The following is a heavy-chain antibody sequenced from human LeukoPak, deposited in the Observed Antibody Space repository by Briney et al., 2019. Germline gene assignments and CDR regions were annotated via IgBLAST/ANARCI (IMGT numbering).Heavy chain of an antibody. CDR1: GFTFSSYS. CDR2: ISSSSSYI. D-gene: IGHD6-19*01. Sequence: PGGSLRLSCAASGFTFSSYSMNWVRQAPGKGLEWVSSISSSSSYIYYADSVKGRFTISRDNAKNSLYLQMNSLRAEDTAVYYCARDMGYSSGWEGFFDYWGQGTLVTVSS. J-gene: IGHJ4*02. V-gene: IGHV3-21*01. CDR3: ARDMGYSSGWEGFFDY.